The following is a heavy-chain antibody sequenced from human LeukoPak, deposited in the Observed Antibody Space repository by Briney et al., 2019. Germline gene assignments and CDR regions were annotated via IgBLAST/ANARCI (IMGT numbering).Heavy chain of an antibody. Sequence: SQTLSLTCTVSGGSISSGDYYWNWIRQPPGKCLEWIGYIYYSGSTYYNPSLKSRVTISLDTSKNQFSLKLSSVTAADTAVYYCARSKNVLRFLEVDVWGKGTTVTVSS. CDR3: ARSKNVLRFLEVDV. V-gene: IGHV4-30-4*08. CDR2: IYYSGST. J-gene: IGHJ6*04. CDR1: GGSISSGDYY. D-gene: IGHD3-3*01.